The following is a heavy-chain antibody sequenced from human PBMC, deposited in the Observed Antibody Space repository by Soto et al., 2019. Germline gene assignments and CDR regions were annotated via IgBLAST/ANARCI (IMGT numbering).Heavy chain of an antibody. V-gene: IGHV4-30-2*03. CDR2: IYYSGST. Sequence: PSETLSLTCAVSGGSISSGGYSWSWIRQPPGKGLEWIGSIYYSGSTYYNPSLKSRVTISVDTSKNQFSLKLSSVTAADTAVYYCASGYDILTGYPRGDYYGMDVWGQGTTVTVSS. CDR1: GGSISSGGYS. D-gene: IGHD3-9*01. CDR3: ASGYDILTGYPRGDYYGMDV. J-gene: IGHJ6*02.